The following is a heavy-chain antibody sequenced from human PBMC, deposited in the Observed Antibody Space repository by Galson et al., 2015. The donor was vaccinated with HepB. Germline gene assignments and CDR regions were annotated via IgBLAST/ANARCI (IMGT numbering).Heavy chain of an antibody. J-gene: IGHJ6*03. D-gene: IGHD3-22*01. CDR3: ARDRAYYDSSGPRYYYYYMDV. CDR1: GFTFSSYG. CDR2: IWYDGSNK. Sequence: SLRHSCAASGFTFSSYGMHWVRQAPGKGLEWVAVIWYDGSNKYYADSVKGRFTISRDNSKNTLYLQMNSLRAEDTAVYYCARDRAYYDSSGPRYYYYYMDVWGKGTTVTVSS. V-gene: IGHV3-33*01.